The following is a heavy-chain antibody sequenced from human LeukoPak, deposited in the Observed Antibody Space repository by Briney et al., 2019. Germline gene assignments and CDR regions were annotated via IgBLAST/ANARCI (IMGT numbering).Heavy chain of an antibody. CDR2: ISGSGGTS. Sequence: GGSLRLSCAASAFTFSNYAMNWVRQAPGKGLEWVSAISGSGGTSYYADSVKGRFTISRDNSKNTLYLQMNSLRAEDTAVYYCARDQTRAVREGYFDYWGQGTLVTVSS. CDR1: AFTFSNYA. CDR3: ARDQTRAVREGYFDY. V-gene: IGHV3-23*01. D-gene: IGHD5-24*01. J-gene: IGHJ4*02.